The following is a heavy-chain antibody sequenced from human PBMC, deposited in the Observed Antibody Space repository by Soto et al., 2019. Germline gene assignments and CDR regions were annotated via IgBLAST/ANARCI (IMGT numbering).Heavy chain of an antibody. Sequence: QLQLQESGSGLVKPSQTLSLTCAVSGGSISSGGYSWSWIRQPPGKGLEWIGYIYHSGSTYYSPSLKSRVTISVDRSKNQFSLKLSSVTAADTAVYYCARGAAGTTSYYFDYWGQGTLVTVSS. D-gene: IGHD1-7*01. CDR1: GGSISSGGYS. J-gene: IGHJ4*02. CDR2: IYHSGST. V-gene: IGHV4-30-2*01. CDR3: ARGAAGTTSYYFDY.